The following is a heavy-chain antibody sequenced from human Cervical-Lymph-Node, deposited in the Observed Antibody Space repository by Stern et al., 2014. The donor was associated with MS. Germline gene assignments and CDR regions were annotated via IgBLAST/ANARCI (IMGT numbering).Heavy chain of an antibody. CDR2: ISAYNGNT. CDR1: GYTFTSYG. V-gene: IGHV1-18*01. D-gene: IGHD2-15*01. Sequence: VQLVESGAEVKKPGASVKVSCKASGYTFTSYGISWVRQAPGQGLEWLGAISAYNGNTNDAQTLQGRVTLTTVTSTSTADMELRRLRSDDTAVYYCARGLLGSENAFDIWGQGTMVTVSS. CDR3: ARGLLGSENAFDI. J-gene: IGHJ3*02.